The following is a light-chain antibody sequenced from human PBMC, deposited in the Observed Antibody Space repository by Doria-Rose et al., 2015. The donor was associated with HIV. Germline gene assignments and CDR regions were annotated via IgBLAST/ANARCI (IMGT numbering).Light chain of an antibody. CDR3: QQYFTTPRT. CDR2: WAS. V-gene: IGKV4-1*01. J-gene: IGKJ1*01. CDR1: QRVLTRSNHKNY. Sequence: SQRVLTRSNHKNYLAWYQQKAGQPPNLLIYWASTRESGVPDRFSGSGSGTDFTLTISSLQAEDVAVYYCQQYFTTPRTFGQGTKVEIK.